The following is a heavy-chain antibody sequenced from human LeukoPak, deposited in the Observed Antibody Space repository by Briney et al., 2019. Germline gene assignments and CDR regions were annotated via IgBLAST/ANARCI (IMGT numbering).Heavy chain of an antibody. V-gene: IGHV1-2*02. J-gene: IGHJ4*02. Sequence: AAVKVSCMASGYTLSGYIMHSVRQVPGEGLGWMGWIKPNSGGTDYAQKFQGRVTMTRDTSISTAYMELSRLRSDDTAVYYCASGDRVTMLRGGNIGYFDYWGQGTLVTVSS. CDR1: GYTLSGYI. CDR2: IKPNSGGT. D-gene: IGHD3-10*01. CDR3: ASGDRVTMLRGGNIGYFDY.